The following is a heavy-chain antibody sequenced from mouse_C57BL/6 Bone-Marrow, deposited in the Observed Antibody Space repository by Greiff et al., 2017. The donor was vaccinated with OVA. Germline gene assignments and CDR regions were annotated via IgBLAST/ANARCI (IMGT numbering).Heavy chain of an antibody. D-gene: IGHD2-2*01. Sequence: QVTLKVSGPGIFQSSQTPSLTCSFSGFSLSPSGMGVSWIRQPSGKGLEWLAHIYWDDDKRYNPSLKSRLTISKDTSRNQVFLKITSVDTADTATYYCARRIGYYGYFDVWGTGTTVTVSS. CDR3: ARRIGYYGYFDV. J-gene: IGHJ1*03. CDR2: IYWDDDK. V-gene: IGHV8-12*01. CDR1: GFSLSPSGMG.